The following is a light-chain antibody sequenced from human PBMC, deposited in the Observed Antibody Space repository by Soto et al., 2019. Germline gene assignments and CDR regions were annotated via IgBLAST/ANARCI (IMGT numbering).Light chain of an antibody. CDR1: NIGSKN. CDR3: QVWDSSTDHVI. CDR2: DDR. Sequence: SYELTQPPSVSVAPGQTARITCGGNNIGSKNVHWYQQKSGQAPTLVVYDDRRRPSGIPERLSGSNSGNTATLTISRVEAGDEADYYCQVWDSSTDHVIFGGGTKLTVL. V-gene: IGLV3-21*02. J-gene: IGLJ2*01.